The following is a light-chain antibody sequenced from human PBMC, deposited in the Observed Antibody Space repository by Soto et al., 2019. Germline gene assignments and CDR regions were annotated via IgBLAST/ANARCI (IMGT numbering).Light chain of an antibody. CDR3: CSFAGRSTYV. J-gene: IGLJ1*01. Sequence: QSVLTQPASVSGSPGQSVTISCTGTSRDVGSYKLVSWYQQHPGNAPKLIIYEGTKRPSGASYRFSGSKSGNTASLTISGLQEDDDGDYPCCSFAGRSTYVFGTSTKVTVL. V-gene: IGLV2-23*01. CDR1: SRDVGSYKL. CDR2: EGT.